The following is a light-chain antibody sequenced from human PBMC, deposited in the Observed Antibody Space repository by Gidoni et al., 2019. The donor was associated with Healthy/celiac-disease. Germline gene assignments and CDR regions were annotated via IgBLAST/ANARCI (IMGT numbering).Light chain of an antibody. CDR1: QSVSSN. CDR2: CAS. J-gene: IGKJ4*01. CDR3: QQYNNWPPLT. Sequence: EIVLTTSPATLSVSPGERATLSRRPSQSVSSNLAWYQQNPCQAPRPLIYCASTRATGIPARFSGSWSGTEFTLTISSLQSEDFAVYYCQQYNNWPPLTFXGXTKVEIK. V-gene: IGKV3-15*01.